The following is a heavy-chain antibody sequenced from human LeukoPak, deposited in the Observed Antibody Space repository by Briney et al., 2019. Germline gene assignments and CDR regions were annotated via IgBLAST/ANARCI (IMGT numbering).Heavy chain of an antibody. D-gene: IGHD6-13*01. CDR1: GFPFCDYA. CDR3: AKCALVQSYYYYMDV. V-gene: IGHV3-9*01. CDR2: ISWNGGNI. J-gene: IGHJ6*03. Sequence: QPGRSLRLSCAASGFPFCDYAMHWVRHAPGKGLEWVSGISWNGGNIVYADSVKGRFTISRDNAKNSLYLQMSSLRAEDTALYVCAKCALVQSYYYYMDVWGKGTTVTVSS.